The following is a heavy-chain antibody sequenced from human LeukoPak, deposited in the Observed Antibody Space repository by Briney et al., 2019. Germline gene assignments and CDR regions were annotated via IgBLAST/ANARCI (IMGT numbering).Heavy chain of an antibody. CDR3: ARDWGAAGLWDY. CDR2: IKEDGSEK. CDR1: GLTFSNSW. V-gene: IGHV3-7*05. D-gene: IGHD6-13*01. Sequence: GRSPTLSCATSGLTFSNSWMGCVRQAPGKGLEWVANIKEDGSEKNYVDSVKGRFTVSRDNAKNSLYLQMNSLRGDDAAIYYCARDWGAAGLWDYWGQGTLVTVSS. J-gene: IGHJ4*02.